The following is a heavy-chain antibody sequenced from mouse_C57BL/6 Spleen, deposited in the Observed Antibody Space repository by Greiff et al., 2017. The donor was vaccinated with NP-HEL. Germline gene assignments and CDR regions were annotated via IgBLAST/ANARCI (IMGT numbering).Heavy chain of an antibody. CDR3: ARTARIKY. CDR2: ISYNGST. Sequence: EVPLQQSGPGLVKPSQSLSLTCTVTGYSITSGYGWNWIRQFPGNILEWMDNISYNGSTNYNPSLKSRISITLDTSKNQIFLQLNSVTTEDTATYYCARTARIKYWGQGTTLTVSS. CDR1: GYSITSGYG. V-gene: IGHV3-2*02. J-gene: IGHJ2*01. D-gene: IGHD3-3*01.